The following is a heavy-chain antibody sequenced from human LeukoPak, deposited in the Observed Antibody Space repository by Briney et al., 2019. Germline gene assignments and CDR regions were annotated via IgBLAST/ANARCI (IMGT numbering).Heavy chain of an antibody. CDR2: ISSNGDST. V-gene: IGHV3-64*01. Sequence: GGSLRLSCAASGFTFSSYAMHWVRQAPGKGLVYVSAISSNGDSTFYANSVKGRFTISRDNSKNTLYLQMGSLRADDMAVYYCLRWSDYWGQGTLVAVSS. CDR1: GFTFSSYA. J-gene: IGHJ4*02. CDR3: LRWSDY. D-gene: IGHD4-23*01.